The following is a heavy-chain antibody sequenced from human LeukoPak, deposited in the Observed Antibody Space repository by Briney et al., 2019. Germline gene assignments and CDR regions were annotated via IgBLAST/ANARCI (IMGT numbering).Heavy chain of an antibody. V-gene: IGHV4-4*07. CDR1: GGSISSYY. Sequence: PSETLSLTCTVSGGSISSYYWSWIRQPAGKGLEWIGRIYTSGSTNYNPSLKSRVTMSVDTSKNQFSLQLNSVTPEDTAVYYCARSLRGSSSWFGPTNWFDPWGQGTLVTVSS. CDR3: ARSLRGSSSWFGPTNWFDP. D-gene: IGHD6-13*01. CDR2: IYTSGST. J-gene: IGHJ5*02.